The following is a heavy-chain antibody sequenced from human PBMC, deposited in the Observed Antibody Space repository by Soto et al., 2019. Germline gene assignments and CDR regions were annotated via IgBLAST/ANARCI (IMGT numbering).Heavy chain of an antibody. D-gene: IGHD5-18*01. J-gene: IGHJ6*02. Sequence: GGSLRLSCAAPGFTFSSYGIHWVRQAPGKGLEWVALISYDGTDKYYADSVKGRFTISRDNSKNTLYLQMSSLGPEDTAVYYCVKERYAQLWLEDYGMDVWGQGTTVTVSS. CDR2: ISYDGTDK. V-gene: IGHV3-30*18. CDR3: VKERYAQLWLEDYGMDV. CDR1: GFTFSSYG.